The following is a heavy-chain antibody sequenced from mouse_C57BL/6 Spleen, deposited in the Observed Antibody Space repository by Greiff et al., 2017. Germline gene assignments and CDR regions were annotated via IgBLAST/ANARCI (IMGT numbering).Heavy chain of an antibody. Sequence: QVQLQPSGAELVRRGPSVSLYCTPSRYTFTDYEMHSVKWTPVHGLECIGAIDPETGGTAYNQKFPGPAILTADKSSRTAYMEPRSLTSEDSAVYYRTRIGRICYYGSSYPCSDYGGQGSTLAVCS. J-gene: IGHJ2*01. CDR3: TRIGRICYYGSSYPCSDY. V-gene: IGHV1-15*01. CDR2: IDPETGGT. CDR1: RYTFTDYE. D-gene: IGHD1-1*01.